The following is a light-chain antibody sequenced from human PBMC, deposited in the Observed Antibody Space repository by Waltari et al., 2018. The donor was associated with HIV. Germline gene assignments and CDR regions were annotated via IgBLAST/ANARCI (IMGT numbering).Light chain of an antibody. CDR3: QSYDSSLRAVV. J-gene: IGLJ2*01. Sequence: QSVLTQPPSVSGAPGQRVTISCTGSSSNIVAGSDVHWYQPLPGTAPKVLIEVNIKLPSGVPDRFSGSKSVNSASLAITGLQAEDEADYYGQSYDSSLRAVVFGGGTKLTV. V-gene: IGLV1-40*01. CDR1: SSNIVAGSD. CDR2: VNI.